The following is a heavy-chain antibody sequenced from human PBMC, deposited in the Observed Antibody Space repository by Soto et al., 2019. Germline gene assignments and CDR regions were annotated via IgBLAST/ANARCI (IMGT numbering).Heavy chain of an antibody. CDR2: IYYSGST. V-gene: IGHV4-31*03. CDR1: GGSISSGGYY. D-gene: IGHD4-17*01. Sequence: QVQLQESGPGLVKPSQTLSLTCTVSGGSISSGGYYWSWIRQHPGKGLEWIGYIYYSGSTYYNPSLKIRVTISVDTSKNQFSLKLSSVTAADTAVYYCARKTTVTTSFDYWGQGTLVTVSS. J-gene: IGHJ4*02. CDR3: ARKTTVTTSFDY.